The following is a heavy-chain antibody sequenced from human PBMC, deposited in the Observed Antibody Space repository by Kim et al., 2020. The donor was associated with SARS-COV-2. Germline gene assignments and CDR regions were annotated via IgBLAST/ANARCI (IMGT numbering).Heavy chain of an antibody. Sequence: SETLSLTCTVSGGSISIGGYYWSWIRQHPGRGLEWIGYIYYSGSTYYNPSLKSRVTISVDTSKNQFSLKLSSVTAADTAVYYCARGRTTIFGVVIAPVDYWGQGTLVTVSS. J-gene: IGHJ4*02. CDR2: IYYSGST. CDR3: ARGRTTIFGVVIAPVDY. V-gene: IGHV4-31*03. CDR1: GGSISIGGYY. D-gene: IGHD3-3*01.